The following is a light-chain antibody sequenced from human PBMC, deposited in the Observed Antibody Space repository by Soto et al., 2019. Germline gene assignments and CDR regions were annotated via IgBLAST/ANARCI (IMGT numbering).Light chain of an antibody. V-gene: IGKV3-20*01. CDR3: QQYGSSPLYT. J-gene: IGKJ2*01. CDR2: AAS. CDR1: QSVSSSY. Sequence: EIVLTQSPGTLSLSPGERATLSCRASQSVSSSYLAWYQQKPGQATRLLIYAASSRATGIPDRFSGSGSGTDFTLTISRLEPEDFAVYYCQQYGSSPLYTFGQGTKLEIK.